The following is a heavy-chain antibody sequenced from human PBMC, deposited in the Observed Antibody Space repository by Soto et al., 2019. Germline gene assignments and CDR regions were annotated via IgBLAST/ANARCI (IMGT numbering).Heavy chain of an antibody. CDR3: ARVPYSYGFYYGMDV. J-gene: IGHJ6*02. CDR2: IYYSGST. D-gene: IGHD5-18*01. V-gene: IGHV4-59*01. Sequence: PSEPMSLTCTVSGGSISSYYWSWIRQPPGKGLEWIGYIYYSGSTNYNPSLKSRVTISVDTSKNQFSLKLSSVTAADTAVYYCARVPYSYGFYYGMDVWGQGTTVTVSS. CDR1: GGSISSYY.